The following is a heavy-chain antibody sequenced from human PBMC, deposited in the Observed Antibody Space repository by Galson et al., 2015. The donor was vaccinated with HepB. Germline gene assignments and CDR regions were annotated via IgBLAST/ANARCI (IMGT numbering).Heavy chain of an antibody. CDR1: GGSISSGGYY. V-gene: IGHV4-31*03. J-gene: IGHJ4*02. Sequence: TLSLTCTVSGGSISSGGYYWSWIRQHPGKGLEWIGYIYYSGSTYYNPSLKSRVTISVDTSKNQFSLKLSSVTAADTAVYYCARSWYPYGSGSYLNYWGQGTLVTVSS. D-gene: IGHD3-10*01. CDR2: IYYSGST. CDR3: ARSWYPYGSGSYLNY.